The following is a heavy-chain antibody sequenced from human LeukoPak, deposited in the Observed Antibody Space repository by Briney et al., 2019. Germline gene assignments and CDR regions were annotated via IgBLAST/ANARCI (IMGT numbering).Heavy chain of an antibody. D-gene: IGHD2-15*01. V-gene: IGHV5-51*01. Sequence: GESLKISCKGSGYNFTNYWIGWVRQMPGKGLVWLGIIYPGDSDTRYSPSFQGQATISADKSISTAYLQWSSLKASDTAMYYCARHSGGRRLHKTYYYYYYMDVWGKGTTVTVSS. CDR3: ARHSGGRRLHKTYYYYYYMDV. J-gene: IGHJ6*03. CDR1: GYNFTNYW. CDR2: IYPGDSDT.